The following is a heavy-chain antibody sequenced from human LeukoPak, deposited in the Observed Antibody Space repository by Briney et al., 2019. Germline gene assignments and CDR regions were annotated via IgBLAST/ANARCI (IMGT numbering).Heavy chain of an antibody. V-gene: IGHV1-2*02. D-gene: IGHD5-18*01. CDR3: ARGKDTAMVTPIGY. Sequence: ASVKVSCKASGYTFTGYYMHWVRQAPGQGLEWMGWINPNSGGTNYAQKFQGRVTMTRDTSISTAYMELSRLRSDDTAVHYCARGKDTAMVTPIGYWGQGTLVTVSS. J-gene: IGHJ4*02. CDR1: GYTFTGYY. CDR2: INPNSGGT.